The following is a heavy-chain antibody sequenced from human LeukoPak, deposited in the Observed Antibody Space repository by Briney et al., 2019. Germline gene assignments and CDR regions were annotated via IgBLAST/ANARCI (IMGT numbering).Heavy chain of an antibody. CDR1: GGSISSYY. J-gene: IGHJ6*03. D-gene: IGHD2-15*01. CDR3: ARDGFLGYCSGGSCYSGYYYYMDV. V-gene: IGHV4-4*07. CDR2: IYTSGST. Sequence: SETLSLTCTVSGGSISSYYWSWIRQPARKGLEWVGRIYTSGSTNYNPSLKSRVTMSVDTSKNQFSLKLSSVTAADTAVYYCARDGFLGYCSGGSCYSGYYYYMDVWGKGTTVTVSS.